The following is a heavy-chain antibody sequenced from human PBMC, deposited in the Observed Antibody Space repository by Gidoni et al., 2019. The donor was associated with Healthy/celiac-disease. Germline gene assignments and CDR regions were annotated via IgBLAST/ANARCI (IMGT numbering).Heavy chain of an antibody. D-gene: IGHD7-27*01. CDR1: GGTFSSYA. CDR3: ASRPRRGWGG. V-gene: IGHV1-69*04. J-gene: IGHJ4*02. Sequence: QVQLVKSGAEVKKPGSSVKVPCKASGGTFSSYAISWVRQAPVQGLAWMGRIIPILGIANYAQKFQGRVTITADKSPSTAYMELRSLRSEDTAVYYCASRPRRGWGGWGQGTLVTVSS. CDR2: IIPILGIA.